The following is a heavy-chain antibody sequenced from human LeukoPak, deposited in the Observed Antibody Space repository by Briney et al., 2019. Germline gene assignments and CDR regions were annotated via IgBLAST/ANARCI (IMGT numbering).Heavy chain of an antibody. V-gene: IGHV1-69*06. D-gene: IGHD3-22*01. J-gene: IGHJ3*02. Sequence: GASVKVSCKASGGTFSSYAISWVRQAPGQGLEWMGGIIPIFGTANYAQKFQGRVTITADKSTSTAYMELSSLRSEDTAVYYCARDRALARITMIRVKDAFDIWGQGTMVTVSS. CDR1: GGTFSSYA. CDR3: ARDRALARITMIRVKDAFDI. CDR2: IIPIFGTA.